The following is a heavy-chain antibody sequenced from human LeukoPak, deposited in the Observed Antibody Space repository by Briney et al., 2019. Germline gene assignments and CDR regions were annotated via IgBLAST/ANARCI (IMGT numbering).Heavy chain of an antibody. CDR1: GGTFSSYV. V-gene: IGHV1-69*15. CDR3: ARRRIVATRSPIDY. CDR2: IIPVFGPA. D-gene: IGHD5-12*01. Sequence: ASVKVSCKASGGTFSSYVVDWVRQAPGQGLEWMGRIIPVFGPANYAQKFQGRVTITADETTSTAYMELTSLRSEDTAVYYCARRRIVATRSPIDYWGQGTLVIVSS. J-gene: IGHJ4*02.